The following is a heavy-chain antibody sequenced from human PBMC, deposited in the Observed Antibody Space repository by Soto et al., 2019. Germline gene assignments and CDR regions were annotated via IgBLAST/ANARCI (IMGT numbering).Heavy chain of an antibody. Sequence: GASVKVSCKASGYTFTSYGISWVRQAPGQGLEWMGWISAYNGDTNYAQKLQGRVTMTTDTSTSTAYMELRSLRSDDTAVYYCARDAPVRVITFGGVVDPWGQGTLVTVSS. CDR1: GYTFTSYG. CDR3: ARDAPVRVITFGGVVDP. J-gene: IGHJ5*02. V-gene: IGHV1-18*01. D-gene: IGHD3-16*01. CDR2: ISAYNGDT.